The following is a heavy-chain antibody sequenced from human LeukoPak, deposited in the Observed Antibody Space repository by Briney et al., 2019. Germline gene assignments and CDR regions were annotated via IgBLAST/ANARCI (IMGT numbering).Heavy chain of an antibody. J-gene: IGHJ4*02. Sequence: PGGSLRLSCAASRFSFSDYTMSWVRQLPGKGLEWVSGIRHSGVDSSYADSVKGRFTISRDNSKNMLYLQMNSLRAEDTAVYYCANGCSSTSCYTPRHWGQGTLVTVSS. CDR3: ANGCSSTSCYTPRH. D-gene: IGHD2-2*02. CDR1: RFSFSDYT. V-gene: IGHV3-23*01. CDR2: IRHSGVDS.